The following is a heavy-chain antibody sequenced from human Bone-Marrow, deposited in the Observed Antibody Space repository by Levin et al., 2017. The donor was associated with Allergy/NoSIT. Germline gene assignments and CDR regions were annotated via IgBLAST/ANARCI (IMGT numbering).Heavy chain of an antibody. CDR3: ARVRRGIVASTGFDY. V-gene: IGHV1-69*06. CDR2: IVPAFGTP. Sequence: SVKVSCKTLGGTFNSHAFTWVRQAPGQGLEWLGGIVPAFGTPNHAQKFQDRITFTADKFTTTVYMEMTSLTSGDTAVYYCARVRRGIVASTGFDYWGQGTLVTVSS. CDR1: GGTFNSHA. J-gene: IGHJ4*02. D-gene: IGHD1-26*01.